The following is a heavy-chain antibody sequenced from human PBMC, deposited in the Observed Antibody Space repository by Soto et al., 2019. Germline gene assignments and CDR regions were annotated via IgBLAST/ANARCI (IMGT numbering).Heavy chain of an antibody. V-gene: IGHV1-2*02. CDR2: MNSNTGGT. D-gene: IGHD2-21*01. CDR1: GYMFTGKF. CDR3: ASTRLPDRWCYSHNDAFDI. Sequence: ASVKVSCKASGYMFTGKFVHWIRQAPGQGPEWIGWMNSNTGGTNYAQNLQGRVSLTRDTSINTAYMEPSNLRFDDTALYYFASTRLPDRWCYSHNDAFDIWGQGTMVTV. J-gene: IGHJ3*02.